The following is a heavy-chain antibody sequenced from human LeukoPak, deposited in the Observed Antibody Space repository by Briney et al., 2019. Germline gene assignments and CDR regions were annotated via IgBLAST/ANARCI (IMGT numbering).Heavy chain of an antibody. CDR1: GFTFSSYS. CDR3: ARDASALH. CDR2: ISSSSSYI. D-gene: IGHD6-19*01. V-gene: IGHV3-21*01. J-gene: IGHJ4*02. Sequence: GGSLRLSCAASGFTFSSYSMNWVRQAPGKGLEWVSSISSSSSYIYYADSVKGRFTISRDNARDSLCLQMNSLRDDDTSLYYCARDASALHWGRGTLVTVSS.